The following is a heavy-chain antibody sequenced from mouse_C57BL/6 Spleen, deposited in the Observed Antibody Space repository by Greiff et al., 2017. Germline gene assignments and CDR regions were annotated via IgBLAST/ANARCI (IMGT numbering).Heavy chain of an antibody. D-gene: IGHD2-1*01. J-gene: IGHJ4*01. CDR1: GFTFTDYY. V-gene: IGHV7-3*01. CDR3: ASLYYNAMDY. Sequence: EVKLQESGGGLVQPGGSLSLSCAASGFTFTDYYMSWVRQPPGKALAWLGFISNKANGYTTEYSASVKGRFTISRDNSQSILYLQMNALRAEDSATYYCASLYYNAMDYWGQGTSVTVSS. CDR2: ISNKANGYTT.